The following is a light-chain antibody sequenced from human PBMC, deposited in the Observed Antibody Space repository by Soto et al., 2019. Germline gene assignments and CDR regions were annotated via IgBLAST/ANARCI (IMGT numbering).Light chain of an antibody. CDR2: DVT. CDR3: TSWTTSTTMI. V-gene: IGLV2-14*03. Sequence: QSALTQPASVSASPGQSIAISCTGTDSDIGGYDHVSWYQQHPGKAPKLLIYDVTNRPSGVSSRFSGSKAGNTASLTISGLQAEDEADYYCTSWTTSTTMIFGGGTKLTVL. J-gene: IGLJ2*01. CDR1: DSDIGGYDH.